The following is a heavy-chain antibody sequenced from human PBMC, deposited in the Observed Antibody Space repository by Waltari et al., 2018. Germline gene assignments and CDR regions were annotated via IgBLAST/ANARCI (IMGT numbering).Heavy chain of an antibody. CDR1: GGTFSSYA. V-gene: IGHV1-69*01. Sequence: QVQLVQSGAEVKKPGSSVKVSCKASGGTFSSYAISWVRQAPGQGLEWMGGSIPILGTANYAQKFQGRVTITADESTSTAYMELSSLRSEDTAVYYCARDLAVAGLGAFDIWGQGTMVTVSS. D-gene: IGHD6-19*01. CDR3: ARDLAVAGLGAFDI. CDR2: SIPILGTA. J-gene: IGHJ3*02.